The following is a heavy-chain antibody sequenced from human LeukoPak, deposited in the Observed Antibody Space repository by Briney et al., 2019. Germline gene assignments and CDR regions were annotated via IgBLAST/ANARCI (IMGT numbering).Heavy chain of an antibody. V-gene: IGHV3-23*01. CDR3: AREGLKQAFDY. CDR2: ISGSGGST. Sequence: PGGSLRLSCAASGSTFSSYAMSWVRQAPGKGLEWVSGISGSGGSTYYADSVKGRFTISRDDAKNSLYLQMNSLRAEDTAVYYCAREGLKQAFDYWGQGTLVTVSS. J-gene: IGHJ4*02. CDR1: GSTFSSYA. D-gene: IGHD1/OR15-1a*01.